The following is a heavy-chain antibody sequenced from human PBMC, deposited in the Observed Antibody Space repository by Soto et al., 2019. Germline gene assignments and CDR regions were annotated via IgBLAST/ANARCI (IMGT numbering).Heavy chain of an antibody. CDR2: IYSSGTT. V-gene: IGHV4-4*07. CDR1: AGSINGYY. D-gene: IGHD2-21*02. Sequence: SETLSLTCTVFAGSINGYYWSWIRQPAGKGLEWIGRIYSSGTTNYNPSLKSRVTMSVDTSKDELSLKLNSVTAADTGVYYCARGTYCGDNCYFDSWGQGTLVTVYS. J-gene: IGHJ5*01. CDR3: ARGTYCGDNCYFDS.